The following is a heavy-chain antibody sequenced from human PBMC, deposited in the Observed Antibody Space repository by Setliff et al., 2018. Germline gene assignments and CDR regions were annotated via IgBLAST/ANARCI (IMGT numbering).Heavy chain of an antibody. CDR2: INPNSGGT. D-gene: IGHD4-4*01. CDR1: GYIFTDYY. J-gene: IGHJ6*03. CDR3: ARKVPPQYYYMDV. V-gene: IGHV1-2*06. Sequence: GASVKVSCKASGYIFTDYYMHWVRQAPGQELGWMGRINPNSGGTNYAQKFQGRVTMTRDTSTSTAYMELRSLRSDDTAVYYCARKVPPQYYYMDVWGKGTTVTVSS.